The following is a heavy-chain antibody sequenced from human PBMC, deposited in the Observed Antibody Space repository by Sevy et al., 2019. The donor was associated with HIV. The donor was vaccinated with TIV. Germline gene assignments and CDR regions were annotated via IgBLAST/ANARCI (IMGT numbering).Heavy chain of an antibody. V-gene: IGHV3-48*03. Sequence: GGSLRLSCVGSGFTFSSYEMNWVRQAPGKGLEWVSYISSSGSRRYYAESVQGRFSISRDNAKSSLYLQMNSLRAEDTAIYYCTRDLPPSATTVAHFDYWGQGTLVTVSS. J-gene: IGHJ4*02. CDR1: GFTFSSYE. D-gene: IGHD4-17*01. CDR2: ISSSGSRR. CDR3: TRDLPPSATTVAHFDY.